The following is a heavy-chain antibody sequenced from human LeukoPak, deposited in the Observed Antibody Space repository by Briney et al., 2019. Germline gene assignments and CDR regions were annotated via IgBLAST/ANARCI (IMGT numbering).Heavy chain of an antibody. J-gene: IGHJ5*02. CDR2: ITSYNGNT. CDR1: GYTFTSYG. D-gene: IGHD3-9*01. V-gene: IGHV1-18*01. Sequence: ATLKVSCKASGYTFTSYGISWVRQAPGQGLEWMGWITSYNGNTNYAQKLQGRVTMTTDTSTSTAYMELRSLRSDDTAVYYCARGKYYDILTGYVPGDPWGQGTLVTFST. CDR3: ARGKYYDILTGYVPGDP.